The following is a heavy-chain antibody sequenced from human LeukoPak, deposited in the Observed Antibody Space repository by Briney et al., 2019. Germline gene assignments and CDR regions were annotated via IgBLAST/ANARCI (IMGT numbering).Heavy chain of an antibody. J-gene: IGHJ4*02. CDR3: AKSVYGSGNY. V-gene: IGHV3-23*01. CDR1: GFTISSYG. CDR2: ISGGTT. Sequence: PGGSLRLSCAAPGFTISSYGMSWVRQAPGKGLEWVSSISGGTTYYADSVKGRFTISRDNSKNIVSLQMNSLRAEDTAVYYCAKSVYGSGNYWGQGTLVTVSS. D-gene: IGHD3-10*01.